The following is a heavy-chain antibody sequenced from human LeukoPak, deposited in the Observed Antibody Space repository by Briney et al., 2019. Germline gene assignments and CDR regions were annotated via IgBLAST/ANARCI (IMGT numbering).Heavy chain of an antibody. J-gene: IGHJ4*02. D-gene: IGHD1-20*01. CDR3: TMDLTGKYDF. V-gene: IGHV3-30-3*01. CDR1: GFTFSSYA. Sequence: GGSLRLSCAASGFTFSSYAMHWVRQAPGKGLEWVAVISYDGSNKYYADSVKGRFTISRDNSKNTLYLQMNSLRAEDTAVYYCTMDLTGKYDFWGQGTLVTVSS. CDR2: ISYDGSNK.